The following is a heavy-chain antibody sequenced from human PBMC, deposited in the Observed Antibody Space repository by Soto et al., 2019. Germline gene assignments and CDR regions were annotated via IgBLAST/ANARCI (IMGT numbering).Heavy chain of an antibody. CDR2: FYYTGSI. V-gene: IGHV4-61*08. Sequence: SETLSLTCAVSGGSISSGGYSWSWIRQPPGKGLEWIGYFYYTGSINYNPSLKSRVTISIDASKNQFSLRLSSVTAADMAVYYCARSMFYSDGSNYSPFDYWGQGTLVTVSS. CDR3: ARSMFYSDGSNYSPFDY. CDR1: GGSISSGGYS. J-gene: IGHJ4*02. D-gene: IGHD3-22*01.